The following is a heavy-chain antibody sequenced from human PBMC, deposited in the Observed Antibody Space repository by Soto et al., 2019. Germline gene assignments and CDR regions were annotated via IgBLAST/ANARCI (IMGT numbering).Heavy chain of an antibody. V-gene: IGHV1-18*04. J-gene: IGHJ4*02. CDR1: CYTSRGYN. D-gene: IGHD2-8*01. Sequence: SLRVSKRACCYTSRGYNNNWVRQAPGQGLEWMGRTSGYNGNTNYARTLRGRLTLTTDTSTSTAYMELRSLTSDDTAVFYCARSRNGAVHDSINFWGQGTLVIV. CDR3: ARSRNGAVHDSINF. CDR2: TSGYNGNT.